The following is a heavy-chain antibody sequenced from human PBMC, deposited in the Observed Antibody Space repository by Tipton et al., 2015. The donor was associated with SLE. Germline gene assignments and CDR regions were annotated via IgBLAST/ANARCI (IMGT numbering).Heavy chain of an antibody. J-gene: IGHJ3*01. CDR1: GGSISSYY. Sequence: TLSLTCTVSGGSISSYYWSWIRQPAGERLEWIGGIYGSGSTIYNPSLKSRVTISLDTSKNHFSLKLSSVTAADTAVYYCARDRDYYDSSGLLLEGFDVWGQGTMVTVSS. D-gene: IGHD3-22*01. CDR2: IYGSGST. V-gene: IGHV4-4*07. CDR3: ARDRDYYDSSGLLLEGFDV.